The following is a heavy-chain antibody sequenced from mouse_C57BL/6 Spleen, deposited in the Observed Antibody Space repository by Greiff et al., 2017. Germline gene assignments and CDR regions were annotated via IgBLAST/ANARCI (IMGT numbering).Heavy chain of an antibody. CDR1: GYTFTSYW. V-gene: IGHV1-50*01. CDR3: ARGGLGLYFDY. CDR2: IDPSDSYT. D-gene: IGHD4-1*01. Sequence: VQLQQPGAELVKPGASVKLSCKASGYTFTSYWMQWVKQRPGQGLEWIGEIDPSDSYTNYNQKFKGKATLTVDTSSSTAYMQLSSLTSEDSAVYYCARGGLGLYFDYWGQGTTLTVSS. J-gene: IGHJ2*01.